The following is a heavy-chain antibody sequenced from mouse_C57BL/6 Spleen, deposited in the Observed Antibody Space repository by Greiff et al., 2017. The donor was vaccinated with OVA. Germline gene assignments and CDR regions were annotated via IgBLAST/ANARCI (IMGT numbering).Heavy chain of an antibody. CDR3: ARGAYYGSSYVGWYFDV. V-gene: IGHV5-16*01. Sequence: EVKLVESEGGLVQPGSSMKLSCTASGFTFSDYYMAWVRQVPEKGLEWVANINYDGSSTYYLDSLKSRFIISRDNAKNILYLQMSSLKSEDTATYYCARGAYYGSSYVGWYFDVWGTGTTVTVSS. CDR2: INYDGSST. CDR1: GFTFSDYY. J-gene: IGHJ1*03. D-gene: IGHD1-1*01.